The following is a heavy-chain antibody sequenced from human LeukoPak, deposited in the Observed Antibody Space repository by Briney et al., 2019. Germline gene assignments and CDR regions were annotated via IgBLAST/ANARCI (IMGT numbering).Heavy chain of an antibody. J-gene: IGHJ4*02. D-gene: IGHD6-13*01. V-gene: IGHV1-18*01. CDR1: GHTFTSYG. CDR2: ISAYNGNT. CDR3: ARGIAAAGTDY. Sequence: GASVKVSCKASGHTFTSYGISWVRQAPGQGLEWMGWISAYNGNTNYAQKLQGRVTMTTDTSTSTAYMELSSLRSEDTAVYYCARGIAAAGTDYWGQGTLVTVSS.